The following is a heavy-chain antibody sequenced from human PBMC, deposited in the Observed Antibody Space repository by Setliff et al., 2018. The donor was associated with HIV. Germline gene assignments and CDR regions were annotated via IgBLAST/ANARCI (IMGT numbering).Heavy chain of an antibody. V-gene: IGHV4-39*07. Sequence: SETLSLTCTVSGGSIRTGAYYWGRIRQPPGKGLEWIGSIYYDGRTFYKPSLKSRLTISVDTSKNQFSLSLNSVTAADTAVYFCARGGTVSADFDSWGQGTLVTVSS. D-gene: IGHD6-19*01. CDR1: GGSIRTGAYY. CDR3: ARGGTVSADFDS. J-gene: IGHJ4*02. CDR2: IYYDGRT.